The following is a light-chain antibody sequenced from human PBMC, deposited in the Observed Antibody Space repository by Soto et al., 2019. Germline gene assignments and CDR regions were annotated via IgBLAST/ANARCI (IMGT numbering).Light chain of an antibody. J-gene: IGLJ1*01. CDR1: RSVFGVYNY. V-gene: IGLV2-11*01. CDR3: CSYAGTPYV. CDR2: VVI. Sequence: QSVLTQPRSVSASPGQSVTISCTGTRSVFGVYNYVSWYQHHPVKAPKLMIYVVIERPSGVPDRFSGSNSGNTASLTFSGLQAEDEADYYCCSYAGTPYVFGTGTKVTVL.